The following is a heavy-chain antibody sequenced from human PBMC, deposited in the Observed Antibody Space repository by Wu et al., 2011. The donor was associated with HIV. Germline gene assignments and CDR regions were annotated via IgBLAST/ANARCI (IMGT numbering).Heavy chain of an antibody. CDR3: ARRLGGSSGADAFDI. CDR2: INPNSGGT. Sequence: QVQLVQSGAEVKKPGASVKVSCKSSGYTFTDYYIHWVRQAPGQGLEWMGWINPNSGGTNYAQKFQGRVTMTRDTSISTAYMELSRLRSDDTAVYYCARRLGGSSGADAFDIWGQGTMVTVSS. CDR1: GYTFTDYY. J-gene: IGHJ3*02. D-gene: IGHD3-22*01. V-gene: IGHV1-2*02.